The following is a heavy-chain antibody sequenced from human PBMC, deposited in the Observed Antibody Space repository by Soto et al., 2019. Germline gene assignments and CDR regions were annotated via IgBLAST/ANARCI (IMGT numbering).Heavy chain of an antibody. J-gene: IGHJ4*02. CDR3: ARSRFLEWLFDY. CDR1: GFTFSDHY. CDR2: TRNKANSYTT. V-gene: IGHV3-72*01. Sequence: GGSLRLSCAASGFTFSDHYMDWVRQAPGKGLEWVGRTRNKANSYTTEYAASVKGRFTISRDDSKNSLYLQMNSLKTEDTAVYYCARSRFLEWLFDYWGQGTLVTVSS. D-gene: IGHD3-3*01.